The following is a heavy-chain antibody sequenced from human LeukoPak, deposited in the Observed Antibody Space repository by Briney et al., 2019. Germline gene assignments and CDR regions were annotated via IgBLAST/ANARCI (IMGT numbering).Heavy chain of an antibody. J-gene: IGHJ6*04. V-gene: IGHV3-15*01. D-gene: IGHD1-1*01. CDR2: IKSKTDGGTT. Sequence: GGSLRLSCAASGFTFSSAWMTWVRQAPGKGLEWVGRIKSKTDGGTTEDAAPVKGRLTISRDDSNNTLYLQMNSLQTEDTAVYYCATGTRMDVWGKGTTVTVSS. CDR3: ATGTRMDV. CDR1: GFTFSSAW.